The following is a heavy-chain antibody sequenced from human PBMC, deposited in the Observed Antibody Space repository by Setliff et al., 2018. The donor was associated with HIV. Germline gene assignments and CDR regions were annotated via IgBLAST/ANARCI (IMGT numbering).Heavy chain of an antibody. CDR1: GGSINRGTYY. Sequence: PSETLSLTCSVSGGSINRGTYYWTWIRQSAGKGLEWIGHIYITGSTDYNPSLKSRVTISVDTSKNQFSLKLTSVTAADTAIYYCAREDSSSWYSSLSFWGQGTLVTVSS. V-gene: IGHV4-61*09. J-gene: IGHJ1*01. CDR3: AREDSSSWYSSLSF. D-gene: IGHD6-13*01. CDR2: IYITGST.